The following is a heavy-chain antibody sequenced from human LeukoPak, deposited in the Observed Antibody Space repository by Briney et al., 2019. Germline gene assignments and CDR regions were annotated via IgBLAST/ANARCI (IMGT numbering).Heavy chain of an antibody. V-gene: IGHV3-30*19. Sequence: GGSLRLSCAASGFSFGFYGLHWVRQAPGKGLEWVAVISYDGSNKYYADSVKGRFTISRDNSKNTLYLQMNSLRAEDTAVYYCARDSAVAPAGYYYYGMDVWGQGTTVTVSS. CDR2: ISYDGSNK. J-gene: IGHJ6*02. CDR1: GFSFGFYG. D-gene: IGHD6-25*01. CDR3: ARDSAVAPAGYYYYGMDV.